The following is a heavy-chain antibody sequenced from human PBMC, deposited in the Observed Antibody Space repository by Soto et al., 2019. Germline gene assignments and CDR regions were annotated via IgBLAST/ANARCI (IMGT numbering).Heavy chain of an antibody. D-gene: IGHD6-19*01. CDR3: ARDSHVGSGWQLTADY. V-gene: IGHV3-74*01. CDR2: INSDGSTT. J-gene: IGHJ4*02. CDR1: GFTFSTYW. Sequence: PGGSLRLSCAATGFTFSTYWVHWVRQAPGKGLVWVSRINSDGSTTNYADSVKGRFTISRDNAKNTLYLQMNNLRAEDTAVYYCARDSHVGSGWQLTADYWGQGTLVTVSS.